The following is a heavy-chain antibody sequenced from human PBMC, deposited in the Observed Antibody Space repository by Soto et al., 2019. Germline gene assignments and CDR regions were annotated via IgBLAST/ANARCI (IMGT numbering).Heavy chain of an antibody. V-gene: IGHV4-28*01. CDR1: GYSISSSNW. CDR3: ARREIQGPIDY. D-gene: IGHD1-26*01. CDR2: IYYSGTT. Sequence: QVQLQESGPGLVKPSDTLSLTCAVSGYSISSSNWWGWIRQPPGKGLEWIGYIYYSGTTYYNPSLKRRLTLSXXTSKNQFSLKLTSVTAVDTAVYYCARREIQGPIDYWGQGTLVTVSS. J-gene: IGHJ4*02.